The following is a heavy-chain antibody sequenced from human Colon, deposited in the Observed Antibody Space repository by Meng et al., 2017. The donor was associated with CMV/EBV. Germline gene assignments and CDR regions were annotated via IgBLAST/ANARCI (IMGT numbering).Heavy chain of an antibody. Sequence: GESLKISCEVSGFMFSVYEMNWVRQAPGKGLEWVSRITESGGTNYADSVRGRFVISRDISNQMVWLQMSDLRPEDTAVYYCTKGHVAAVTAGDYWGQGTLVTVSS. D-gene: IGHD6-19*01. J-gene: IGHJ4*02. CDR1: GFMFSVYE. V-gene: IGHV3-23*01. CDR2: ITESGGT. CDR3: TKGHVAAVTAGDY.